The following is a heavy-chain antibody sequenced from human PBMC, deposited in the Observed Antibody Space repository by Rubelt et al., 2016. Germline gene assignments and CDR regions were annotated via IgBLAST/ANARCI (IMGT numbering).Heavy chain of an antibody. CDR3: AREGYCTSTSCPEPCDY. D-gene: IGHD2-2*01. V-gene: IGHV3-66*01. CDR2: LYTGGSA. J-gene: IGHJ4*02. Sequence: EVQLVESGGGLVQPGGSLRLSCAGSGFNLSSNYMSWVRQAPGKGLEWVAVLYTGGSAYHADSVKGRFTISGDKAQNTLHLQMKSLRGEDTAVYDCAREGYCTSTSCPEPCDYGGQGTLVTVSS. CDR1: GFNLSSNY.